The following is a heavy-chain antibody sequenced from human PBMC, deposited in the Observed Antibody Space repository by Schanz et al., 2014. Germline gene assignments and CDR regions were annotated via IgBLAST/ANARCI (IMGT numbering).Heavy chain of an antibody. D-gene: IGHD3-22*01. J-gene: IGHJ4*02. Sequence: QVQLVQSGAEVKKPGSSVKVSCKASGGTFSSFAIFWVRQAPGQGLEWMGRIIPIVDITNYAQKFLGRVTITADKSTSTAYMELKSLRSADTAVYYCARAGQDYSDSSGYATYYFGNWGQGTLVTVSS. CDR2: IIPIVDIT. CDR3: ARAGQDYSDSSGYATYYFGN. V-gene: IGHV1-69*04. CDR1: GGTFSSFA.